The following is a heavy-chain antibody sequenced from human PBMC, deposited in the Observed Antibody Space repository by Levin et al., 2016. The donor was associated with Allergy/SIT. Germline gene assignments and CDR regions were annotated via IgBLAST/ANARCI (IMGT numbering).Heavy chain of an antibody. CDR1: GFTFSSRG. J-gene: IGHJ4*02. D-gene: IGHD5-24*01. V-gene: IGHV3-33*01. CDR2: IWYDGSQK. CDR3: AACLMGMAQIAY. Sequence: GSLVKISCAASGFTFSSRGMHWARQAPGKGLEWVAIIWYDGSQKYYADSVKGRFTISRDNSENTLYLQMNGLSAEDTAIYYCAACLMGMAQIAYWGQGTLVTVSS.